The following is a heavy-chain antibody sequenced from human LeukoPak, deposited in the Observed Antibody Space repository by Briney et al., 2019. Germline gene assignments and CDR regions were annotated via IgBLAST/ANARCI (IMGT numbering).Heavy chain of an antibody. CDR3: ARGRNVVVPAALQFDY. D-gene: IGHD2-2*01. V-gene: IGHV3-74*01. Sequence: GGSLRLSCAASGFTFSSYWMHWVRQAPGKGLVWVSRINSDGSSTSYADSVKGRFTISRDNAKNTLYLQMNSLRAEDTAVYYCARGRNVVVPAALQFDYWGQGTLVTVSS. CDR2: INSDGSST. J-gene: IGHJ4*02. CDR1: GFTFSSYW.